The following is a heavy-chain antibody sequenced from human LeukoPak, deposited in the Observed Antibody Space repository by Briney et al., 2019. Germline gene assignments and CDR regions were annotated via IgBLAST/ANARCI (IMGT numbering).Heavy chain of an antibody. CDR3: ARGAYSGYPDY. CDR2: IYYSGST. V-gene: IGHV4-61*01. J-gene: IGHJ4*02. D-gene: IGHD5-12*01. CDR1: GGSVSSGSYY. Sequence: SETLSLTCTVSGGSVSSGSYYWSWIRQPPGKGLEWIGYIYYSGSTNYNPSLKSRVTISVDTSKNQSSLKLSSVTAADTAVYYCARGAYSGYPDYWGQGTLVTVSS.